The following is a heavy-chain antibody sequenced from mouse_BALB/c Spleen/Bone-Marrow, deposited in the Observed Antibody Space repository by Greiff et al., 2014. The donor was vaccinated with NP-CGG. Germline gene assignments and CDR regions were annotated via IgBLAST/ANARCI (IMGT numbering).Heavy chain of an antibody. Sequence: QVQLQQSGPGLVAPSQILSITCTVSGFSLTSYGVHWVRQPPGKGLEWLGVIWAGGSTNYNSALMSRLSISKDNSKSQVSLKMNSLQTDDTAMYYCARVYYYAMDYWGQGTSVTVSS. CDR1: GFSLTSYG. CDR2: IWAGGST. J-gene: IGHJ4*01. CDR3: ARVYYYAMDY. V-gene: IGHV2-9*02.